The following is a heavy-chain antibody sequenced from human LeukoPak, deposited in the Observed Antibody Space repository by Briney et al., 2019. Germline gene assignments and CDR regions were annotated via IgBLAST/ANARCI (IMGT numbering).Heavy chain of an antibody. D-gene: IGHD1-26*01. CDR2: IYYSGST. J-gene: IGHJ2*01. CDR3: ARWYSFGSRTYWYSDL. Sequence: SETLSLTCTVFGDSVTGYFLNWVRQPPGKGLEWIGYIYYSGSTNYDPSLKSRVTISVDTSKNQFSLRLSSVTAADTAVYYCARWYSFGSRTYWYSDLWGRGTLVTVSS. CDR1: GDSVTGYF. V-gene: IGHV4-59*02.